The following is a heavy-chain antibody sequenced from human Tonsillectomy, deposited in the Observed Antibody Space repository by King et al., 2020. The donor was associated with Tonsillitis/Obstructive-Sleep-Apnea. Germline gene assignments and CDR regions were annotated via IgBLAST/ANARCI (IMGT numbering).Heavy chain of an antibody. V-gene: IGHV3-72*01. CDR3: ARDRAYDVWGGYYMDV. J-gene: IGHJ6*03. CDR2: IRQKLDSYTT. D-gene: IGHD3-3*01. Sequence: VQLVESGGRLVQPGGSLRLSCAASGFTFSDHYMDWVRQAPGKGLEWLGRIRQKLDSYTTEYAASVKGRFTILRDDSKNSLYLEMNSLKTEDTAVYYCARDRAYDVWGGYYMDVWGKGTTVTVSS. CDR1: GFTFSDHY.